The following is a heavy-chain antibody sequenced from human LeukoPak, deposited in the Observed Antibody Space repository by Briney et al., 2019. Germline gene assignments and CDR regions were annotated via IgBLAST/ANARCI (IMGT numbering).Heavy chain of an antibody. CDR2: INPNSGGT. J-gene: IGHJ3*02. CDR3: ARSYYFPSGDSEAVAPAFDI. D-gene: IGHD2-21*01. Sequence: ASVKVSCKASGYIFIDYFIHWVRQAPGQGLEWMGWINPNSGGTNYVQGFQDRVTMTRDTSISTAYMELSSLRSDDAAVFYCARSYYFPSGDSEAVAPAFDIWGQGTVVTVSS. V-gene: IGHV1-2*02. CDR1: GYIFIDYF.